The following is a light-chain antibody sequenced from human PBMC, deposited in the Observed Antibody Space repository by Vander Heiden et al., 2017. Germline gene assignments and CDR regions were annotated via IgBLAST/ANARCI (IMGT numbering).Light chain of an antibody. J-gene: IGKJ3*01. CDR3: QQRSNWPPFT. Sequence: EIVLTHSPATLSLSPGERATLSSRASPSVSSYLAWYQQKPGQAPRLLIYDASNRATGIPARFSGSGSGTDFTLTICSLEPEDFAVYYCQQRSNWPPFTFGPGTKVDIK. CDR1: PSVSSY. CDR2: DAS. V-gene: IGKV3-11*01.